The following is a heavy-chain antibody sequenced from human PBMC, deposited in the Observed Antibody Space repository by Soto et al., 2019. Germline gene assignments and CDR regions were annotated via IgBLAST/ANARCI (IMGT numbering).Heavy chain of an antibody. J-gene: IGHJ4*02. D-gene: IGHD6-19*01. CDR2: ISSSSSYI. V-gene: IGHV3-21*01. CDR3: ARVGIAVAGGSGYDY. Sequence: EVQLVESGGGLVKPGGSLRLSCAASGFTFSSYSMNWVRQAPGKGLEWVSSISSSSSYIYYADSVKGRFTISRDNAKNSLYLQMNSLRAEDTAVYYRARVGIAVAGGSGYDYWGQGTLVTVSS. CDR1: GFTFSSYS.